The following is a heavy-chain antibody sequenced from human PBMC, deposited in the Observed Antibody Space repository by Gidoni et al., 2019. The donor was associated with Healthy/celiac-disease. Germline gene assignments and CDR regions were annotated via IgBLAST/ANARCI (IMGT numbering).Heavy chain of an antibody. Sequence: QLQLQESGPGLVKPSETLSLTCTVSGGSISSSSYYWGWIRQPPGKGLEWIGSIYYSGSTYYNPSLKSRVTISVDTSKNQFSLKLSSVTAADTAVYYCARVGDIVGATGSYYYYGMDVWGQGTTVTVSS. J-gene: IGHJ6*02. V-gene: IGHV4-39*01. CDR3: ARVGDIVGATGSYYYYGMDV. CDR2: IYYSGST. CDR1: GGSISSSSYY. D-gene: IGHD1-26*01.